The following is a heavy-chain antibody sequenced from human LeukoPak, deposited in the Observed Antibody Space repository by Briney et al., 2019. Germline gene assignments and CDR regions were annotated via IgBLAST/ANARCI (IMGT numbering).Heavy chain of an antibody. V-gene: IGHV3-21*01. Sequence: GSLRLSCAASGFTFSSYSMNWVRQAPGKGLEWVSSISSSSSYIYYADSVKGRFTISRDNAKNSRYLQMNSLRAEDTAVYYCARGEYSTVPIGYWGQGTLVTVSS. CDR3: ARGEYSTVPIGY. CDR2: ISSSSSYI. J-gene: IGHJ4*02. CDR1: GFTFSSYS. D-gene: IGHD4-11*01.